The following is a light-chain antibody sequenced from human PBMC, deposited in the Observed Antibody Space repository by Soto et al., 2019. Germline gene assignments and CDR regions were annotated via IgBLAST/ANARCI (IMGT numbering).Light chain of an antibody. J-gene: IGKJ5*01. CDR2: DTS. CDR1: QSVSSY. V-gene: IGKV3-11*01. CDR3: QQRSSWPLT. Sequence: EIVLTQSPGTLSLSPGERATLSCRASQSVSSYLGWYQQKPGQAPRLLIYDTSNRATGIPARFSGSGSGTDFTLTISSLEPEDFAIYYCQQRSSWPLTFGQGTRLGIK.